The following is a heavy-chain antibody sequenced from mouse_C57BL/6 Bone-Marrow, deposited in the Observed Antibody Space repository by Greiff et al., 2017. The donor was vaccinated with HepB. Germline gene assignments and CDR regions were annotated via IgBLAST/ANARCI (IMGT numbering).Heavy chain of an antibody. D-gene: IGHD1-1*01. Sequence: VQRVESGAELVRPGTSVKVSCKASGYAFTNYLIEWVKQRPGQGLEWIGVINPGSGGTNYNEKFKGKATLTADKSSSTAYMQLSSLTSEDSAVYFCARPYYYGSSLDYWGQGTTLTVSS. CDR1: GYAFTNYL. V-gene: IGHV1-54*01. CDR2: INPGSGGT. J-gene: IGHJ2*01. CDR3: ARPYYYGSSLDY.